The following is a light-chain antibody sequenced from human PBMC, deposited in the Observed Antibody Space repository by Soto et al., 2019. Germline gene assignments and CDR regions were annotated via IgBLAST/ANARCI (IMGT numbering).Light chain of an antibody. CDR3: QSYDSSLSGVV. CDR2: ANN. Sequence: QSVLTQPPSVSGAPGQRVTISCTGSTSNIGAGYDVHWYQQLPGTAPKLFIYANNNRPPGVPDRFSGSKSGTSASLAITGLQADDEADYYCQSYDSSLSGVVFGGGTKVTVL. V-gene: IGLV1-40*01. CDR1: TSNIGAGYD. J-gene: IGLJ2*01.